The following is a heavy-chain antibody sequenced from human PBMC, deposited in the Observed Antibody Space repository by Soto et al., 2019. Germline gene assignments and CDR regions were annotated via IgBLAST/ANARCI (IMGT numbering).Heavy chain of an antibody. CDR2: IYYSGST. CDR3: ARGLYYDFWSGYYTQNWFDP. D-gene: IGHD3-3*01. J-gene: IGHJ5*02. CDR1: GGSISSYY. V-gene: IGHV4-59*01. Sequence: SETLSLTCTVSGGSISSYYWSWIRQPPGKRLEWIGYIYYSGSTNYNPSLKSRVTISVDTSKNQFSLKLSSVTAADTAVYYCARGLYYDFWSGYYTQNWFDPWGQGTLVTVSS.